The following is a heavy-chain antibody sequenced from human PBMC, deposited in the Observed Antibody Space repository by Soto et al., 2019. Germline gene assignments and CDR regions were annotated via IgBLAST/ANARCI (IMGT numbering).Heavy chain of an antibody. CDR2: IYHSGST. J-gene: IGHJ4*02. D-gene: IGHD5-12*01. CDR3: ARVLRSGYDRSVAEYYFDY. CDR1: GGSISSVGYY. V-gene: IGHV4-31*03. Sequence: PSETLSLTCTVSGGSISSVGYYWGWIRQHPGKGMEWIGYIYHSGSTYYNPSLKSRFTISIDTSENQFSLRPSSVTAADTAVYYCARVLRSGYDRSVAEYYFDYWGQGTLVTVSS.